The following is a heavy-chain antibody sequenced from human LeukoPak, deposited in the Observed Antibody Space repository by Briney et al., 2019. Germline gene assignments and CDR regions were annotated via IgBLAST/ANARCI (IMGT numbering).Heavy chain of an antibody. V-gene: IGHV3-23*01. CDR1: ELSFSGYA. CDR3: AKGSGYCYGSSCHNAIDY. D-gene: IGHD2-15*01. CDR2: ISGSGTGT. Sequence: PGGSLRLSCAASELSFSGYAMNWVRQAPGSGLEWVSMISGSGTGTDSADSVKGRFTLSRDNSKNMVYLQMNNLRAEDSALYYCAKGSGYCYGSSCHNAIDYWGQGTLVAVSS. J-gene: IGHJ4*02.